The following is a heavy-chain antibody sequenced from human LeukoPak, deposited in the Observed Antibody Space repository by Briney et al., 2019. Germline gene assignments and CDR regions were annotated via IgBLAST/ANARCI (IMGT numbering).Heavy chain of an antibody. CDR1: GYTLSELS. J-gene: IGHJ6*02. D-gene: IGHD2-2*01. V-gene: IGHV1-24*01. Sequence: ASVKVSCKVSGYTLSELSMHWMRQAPGKGLEWMGGFDPIDVETLYAQKFQGRVTMTEDTSTDTAYMELSSLRSEDTAVYYCAIDQLLPPYYYYGMDVWGQGTTVTVSS. CDR2: FDPIDVET. CDR3: AIDQLLPPYYYYGMDV.